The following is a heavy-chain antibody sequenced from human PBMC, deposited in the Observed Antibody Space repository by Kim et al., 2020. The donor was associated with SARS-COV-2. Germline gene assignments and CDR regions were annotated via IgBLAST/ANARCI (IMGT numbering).Heavy chain of an antibody. CDR2: IYSGGST. CDR1: GFTVSSNY. CDR3: ARVGSLGPDSSGYYDAFDI. V-gene: IGHV3-66*01. D-gene: IGHD3-22*01. Sequence: GGSLRLSCAASGFTVSSNYMSWVRQAPGKGLEWVSVIYSGGSTYYADSVKGRFTISRDNSKNTLYLQMNSLRAEDTAVYYCARVGSLGPDSSGYYDAFDIWGQGTMVTVSS. J-gene: IGHJ3*02.